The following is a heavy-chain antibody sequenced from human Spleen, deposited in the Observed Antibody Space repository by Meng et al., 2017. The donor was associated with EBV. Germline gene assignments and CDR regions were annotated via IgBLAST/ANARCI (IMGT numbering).Heavy chain of an antibody. CDR3: ARDISPSGKGGSDP. CDR2: IYHSGNT. D-gene: IGHD5-12*01. CDR1: GNSISSGGYY. V-gene: IGHV4-30-4*01. Sequence: QRQLQGSGPGLVKPSQTLSLTCAFSGNSISSGGYYWSWIRQPPGEGLEWIGYIYHSGNTYYNPSLESRATISVDTSRNQFSLNLNSVTAADTAVYYCARDISPSGKGGSDPWGQGTLVTVSS. J-gene: IGHJ5*02.